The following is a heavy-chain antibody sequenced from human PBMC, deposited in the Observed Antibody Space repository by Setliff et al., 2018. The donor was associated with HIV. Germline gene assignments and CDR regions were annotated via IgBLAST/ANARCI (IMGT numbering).Heavy chain of an antibody. D-gene: IGHD3-22*01. CDR2: KNPNSGNT. V-gene: IGHV1-8*02. CDR3: ARARRDSYDRGRRNHYYIDV. Sequence: ASVKVSCKASGYTFSSYDINWVRQATGQGLEWMGWKNPNSGNTGYAQKFQGRVTMTRDTSIGTAYMELNNLKFEDTAVYYCARARRDSYDRGRRNHYYIDVWGKGTPVTVSS. CDR1: GYTFSSYD. J-gene: IGHJ6*03.